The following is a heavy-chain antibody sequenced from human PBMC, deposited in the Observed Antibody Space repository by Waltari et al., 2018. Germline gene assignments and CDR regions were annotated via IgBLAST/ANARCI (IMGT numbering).Heavy chain of an antibody. CDR1: GYTFTRYG. Sequence: QVQLVQSGAEVKKPGASVKVSCKASGYTFTRYGIRWVRQAPGHGLEWMGWISAYNGNTNYAQKLQVRGTMTTDTSTSTAYMELRSLRSDDTAGYYCARVDSSSPCLDYWGQGTLVTVSS. V-gene: IGHV1-18*01. J-gene: IGHJ4*02. CDR3: ARVDSSSPCLDY. D-gene: IGHD6-13*01. CDR2: ISAYNGNT.